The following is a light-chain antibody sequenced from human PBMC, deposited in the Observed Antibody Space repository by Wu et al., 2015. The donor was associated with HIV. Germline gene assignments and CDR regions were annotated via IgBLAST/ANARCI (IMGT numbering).Light chain of an antibody. V-gene: IGKV1-33*01. CDR3: QQYKSLPIT. J-gene: IGKJ4*01. CDR1: QDISNY. CDR2: DAY. Sequence: DIQMTQSPSSLSASVGDRVTIICQASQDISNYLTWYQQKPGKAPKLLIYDAYNLQTGVPSRFSASGSGTDFTLTISSLQPEDIATYYCQQYKSLPITFGGGTKVEIK.